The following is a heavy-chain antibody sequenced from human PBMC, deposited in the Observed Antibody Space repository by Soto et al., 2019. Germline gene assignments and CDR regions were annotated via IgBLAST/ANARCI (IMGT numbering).Heavy chain of an antibody. J-gene: IGHJ5*02. CDR1: GFTFSSYS. V-gene: IGHV3-48*01. CDR3: ARDLGYSSGWYPWFDP. CDR2: ISSSSSTI. Sequence: GGSLRLSCAASGFTFSSYSMNWVRQAPGKGLEWVSYISSSSSTIYYADSVKGRFTISRDNAKNSLYLQMNSLRAEDTAVYYCARDLGYSSGWYPWFDPWGQGTLVTVSS. D-gene: IGHD6-19*01.